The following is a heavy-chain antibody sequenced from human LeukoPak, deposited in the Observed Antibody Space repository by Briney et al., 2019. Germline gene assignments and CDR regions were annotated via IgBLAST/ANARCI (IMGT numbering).Heavy chain of an antibody. Sequence: SETLSLTCAVYGGSFSGYYWSWIRQPAGKGLEWIGRIYTSGSTNYNSSLKSRVTISVDTSKNQFSLKLSSVTAADTAVYYCARGYDILTGYFDYWGQGILVTVSS. CDR2: IYTSGST. CDR3: ARGYDILTGYFDY. CDR1: GGSFSGYY. J-gene: IGHJ4*02. D-gene: IGHD3-9*01. V-gene: IGHV4-59*10.